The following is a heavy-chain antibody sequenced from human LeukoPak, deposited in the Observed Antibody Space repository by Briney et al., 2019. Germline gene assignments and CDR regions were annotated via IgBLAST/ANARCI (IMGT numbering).Heavy chain of an antibody. Sequence: PGGSLRLSCAASGFTFSSYSMNWVRQAPGKGLEWVSSISSSSSYIYYADSVKGRLTISRDNAKNSLYLQMNSLRAEDTSVYYCVRDCSSSSLPDYYYYYGMDVWGQGTTVTVSS. CDR1: GFTFSSYS. V-gene: IGHV3-21*01. D-gene: IGHD6-6*01. CDR3: VRDCSSSSLPDYYYYYGMDV. J-gene: IGHJ6*02. CDR2: ISSSSSYI.